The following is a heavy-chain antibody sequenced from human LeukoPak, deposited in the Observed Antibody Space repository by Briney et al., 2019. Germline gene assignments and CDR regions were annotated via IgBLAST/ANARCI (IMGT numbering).Heavy chain of an antibody. D-gene: IGHD2-15*01. CDR2: IGTSGDT. CDR3: AKLRIVDRRGYFDY. CDR1: GFTFNIYP. J-gene: IGHJ4*02. Sequence: GDSLRLSCVASGFTFNIYPMTWVRQSPGKGLEWVSTIGTSGDTYYADSVKGRFTISRDDSKNTLYLQMHSLGAEDTAVYYCAKLRIVDRRGYFDYWGQGTLVTVSS. V-gene: IGHV3-23*01.